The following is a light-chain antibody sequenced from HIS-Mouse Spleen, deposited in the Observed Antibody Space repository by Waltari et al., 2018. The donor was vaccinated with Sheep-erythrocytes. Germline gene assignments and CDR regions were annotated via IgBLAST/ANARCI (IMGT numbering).Light chain of an antibody. CDR2: SAS. CDR1: QGISSY. V-gene: IGKV1-27*01. Sequence: DIQLTQSPSSLSASVGDRVTITCRVSQGISSYLNWYRQKPGKVPKLLIYSASNLQSGVPSRFSGSGSGTEFTLTISSLQPDDFATYYCQQYNSYSPLTFGGGTKVEIK. J-gene: IGKJ4*01. CDR3: QQYNSYSPLT.